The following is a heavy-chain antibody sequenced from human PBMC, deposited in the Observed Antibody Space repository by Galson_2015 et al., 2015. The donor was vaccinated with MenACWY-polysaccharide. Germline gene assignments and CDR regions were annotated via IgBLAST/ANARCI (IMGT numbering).Heavy chain of an antibody. J-gene: IGHJ3*02. CDR3: AREGSRIVFHAFDT. Sequence: SLRLSCAASGSRFSHSGMHWVRQAPGKGLEWVAVIQYDGSKIVYADSVKGRFTISRDNSKNTSFLEMNSLGAEDTAVYYCAREGSRIVFHAFDTWGQGTMFTVSS. CDR1: GSRFSHSG. D-gene: IGHD6-13*01. V-gene: IGHV3-33*01. CDR2: IQYDGSKI.